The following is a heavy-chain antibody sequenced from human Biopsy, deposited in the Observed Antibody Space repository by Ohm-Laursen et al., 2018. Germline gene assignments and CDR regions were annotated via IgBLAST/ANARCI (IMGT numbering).Heavy chain of an antibody. Sequence: SETLSLTCAVFGKTFSDYQWSWIRQPPGKGLEWIGQINQAGTTNYNPSLKSRVSISADASKYELSLRLTSVTAADTAVYLCGNEVHGRDYWGLGAQVTVSS. J-gene: IGHJ4*02. D-gene: IGHD2-15*01. CDR1: GKTFSDYQ. CDR3: GNEVHGRDY. V-gene: IGHV4-34*08. CDR2: INQAGTT.